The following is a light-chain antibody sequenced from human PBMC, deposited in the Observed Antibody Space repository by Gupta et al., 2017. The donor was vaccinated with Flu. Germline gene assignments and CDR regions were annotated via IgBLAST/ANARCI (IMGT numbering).Light chain of an antibody. J-gene: IGKJ2*01. Sequence: ERATLSCRASQSISRYLAWDQQKPGQAPRLLIYDASNRATGIPARFSGGGSGTDFTLTISSVEPEDFAVYYCQQRSNRPPYTFGQGTKLQVK. CDR1: QSISRY. CDR3: QQRSNRPPYT. V-gene: IGKV3-11*01. CDR2: DAS.